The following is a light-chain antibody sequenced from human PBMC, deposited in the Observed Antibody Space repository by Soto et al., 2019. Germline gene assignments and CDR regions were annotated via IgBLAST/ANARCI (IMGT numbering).Light chain of an antibody. Sequence: EIVLTQSPGTLSLSPGERATLSCRGSQTFSNSFLSWCQQIPGQAPRLLIYGASMRATGIPDRFSGSGSGTDFTLNISRLEPEDFAVYYCQQCGSSSTFGQGTRLEI. V-gene: IGKV3-20*01. CDR2: GAS. CDR1: QTFSNSF. J-gene: IGKJ5*01. CDR3: QQCGSSST.